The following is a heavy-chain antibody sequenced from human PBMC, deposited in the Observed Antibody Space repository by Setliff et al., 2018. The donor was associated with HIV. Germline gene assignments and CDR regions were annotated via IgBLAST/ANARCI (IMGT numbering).Heavy chain of an antibody. CDR2: IFYTGST. Sequence: PSETLSLTCTVSGGSISSYYWTWLRQFPGKGLEWIGFIFYTGSTTYNPSLNSRVTISVDTSKNQFSLKLSSVTAADTAVYYCGRQVPVPGVAVTPIDYWGQGTLVTAPQ. J-gene: IGHJ4*02. CDR3: GRQVPVPGVAVTPIDY. CDR1: GGSISSYY. V-gene: IGHV4-59*08. D-gene: IGHD3-22*01.